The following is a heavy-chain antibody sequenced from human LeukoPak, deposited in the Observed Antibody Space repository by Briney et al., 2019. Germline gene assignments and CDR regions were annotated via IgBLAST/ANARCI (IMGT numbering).Heavy chain of an antibody. Sequence: AGSLRLSCAASGFTFSSYAMSWVRQAPGKGLEWVSAISGSGGSTYYANSVKGRFTISRDNSKNTLYLQMNSLRAEDTAVYYCAKDLRRNCSGGSCPWGQGTLVTVSS. CDR1: GFTFSSYA. CDR3: AKDLRRNCSGGSCP. J-gene: IGHJ5*02. D-gene: IGHD2-15*01. CDR2: ISGSGGST. V-gene: IGHV3-23*01.